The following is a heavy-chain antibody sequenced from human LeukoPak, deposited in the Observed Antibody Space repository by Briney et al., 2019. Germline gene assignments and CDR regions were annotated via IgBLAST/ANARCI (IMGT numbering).Heavy chain of an antibody. J-gene: IGHJ5*02. V-gene: IGHV3-30-3*01. CDR3: AKDSLIAAAGLSGWFDP. Sequence: GGSLRLSCAASGFTFSSYAMHWVRQAPGKGLEWVAVISYDGSNKYYADSVKGRFTISRDNSKNTLYLQMNSLRAEDTAVYYCAKDSLIAAAGLSGWFDPWGQGTLVTVSS. CDR1: GFTFSSYA. D-gene: IGHD6-13*01. CDR2: ISYDGSNK.